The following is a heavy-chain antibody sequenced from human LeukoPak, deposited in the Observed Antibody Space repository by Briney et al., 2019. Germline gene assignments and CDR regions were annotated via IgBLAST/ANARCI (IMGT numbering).Heavy chain of an antibody. D-gene: IGHD3-22*01. V-gene: IGHV4-4*07. CDR3: ARESGYYYDTSGYTFDY. CDR1: GGSSNNYY. Sequence: PSETLSLTCTVSGGSSNNYYWSWIRQPAGKGLEWIGRIYTSGSTNYNPSLKSRVSMSVDTSKNQFSLRLRSVTAADTAVYYCARESGYYYDTSGYTFDYWGQGILVTVSS. CDR2: IYTSGST. J-gene: IGHJ4*02.